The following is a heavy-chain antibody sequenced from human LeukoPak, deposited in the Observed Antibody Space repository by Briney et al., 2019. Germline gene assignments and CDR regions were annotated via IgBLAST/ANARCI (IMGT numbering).Heavy chain of an antibody. CDR1: GGSISSNSYY. CDR3: ARFLPLSGSYSDY. J-gene: IGHJ4*02. D-gene: IGHD3-10*01. CDR2: INHSGST. Sequence: SETLSLTCAVSGGSISSNSYYWGWIRQPPGKGLEWIGEINHSGSTNYNPSLKSRVTISVDTSKNQFSLKLSSVTAADTAVYYCARFLPLSGSYSDYWGQGTLVTVSS. V-gene: IGHV4-39*07.